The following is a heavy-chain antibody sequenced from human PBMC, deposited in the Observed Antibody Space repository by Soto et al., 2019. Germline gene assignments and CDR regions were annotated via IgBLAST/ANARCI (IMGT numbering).Heavy chain of an antibody. CDR2: INPNSGGT. Sequence: AASVKVSCKASGYTFNGYYIHWVRQAPGQGLEWMGWINPNSGGTDYAQKFQGWVTMTRDTSIRTAYMELSRLTADDTAVYYCARTPSGGIAAPGTGGEFDYWGQGTLVTVSS. D-gene: IGHD6-13*01. CDR3: ARTPSGGIAAPGTGGEFDY. J-gene: IGHJ4*02. V-gene: IGHV1-2*04. CDR1: GYTFNGYY.